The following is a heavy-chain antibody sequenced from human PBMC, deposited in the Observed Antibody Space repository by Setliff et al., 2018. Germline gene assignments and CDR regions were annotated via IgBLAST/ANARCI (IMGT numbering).Heavy chain of an antibody. CDR3: AAAPAGSDVFDM. CDR1: GFTFSGSA. CDR2: IRSKSDSYAT. Sequence: LRLSCAASGFTFSGSAMYWVRQASGKGLEWVGRIRSKSDSYATIYAASVRGRFTISRDDSKSTAYLQMNSLKTEDTAVYYCAAAPAGSDVFDMWGQGTMVTVSS. J-gene: IGHJ3*02. V-gene: IGHV3-73*01. D-gene: IGHD6-13*01.